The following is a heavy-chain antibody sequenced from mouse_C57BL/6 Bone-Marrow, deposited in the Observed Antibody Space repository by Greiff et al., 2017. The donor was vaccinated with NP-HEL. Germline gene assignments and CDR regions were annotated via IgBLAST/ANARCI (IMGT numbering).Heavy chain of an antibody. Sequence: QVQLQQPGAELVKPGASVKLSCKASGYTFTSYWMQWVKQRPGQGLEWIGEIDPSDSYTNYNQKFKGKATLTVDTSSSTAYMQLSSLTSEDSAVYYCAKTRQRRPHTQGAMDYWGQGTSVTVSS. V-gene: IGHV1-50*01. CDR2: IDPSDSYT. J-gene: IGHJ4*01. CDR1: GYTFTSYW. CDR3: AKTRQRRPHTQGAMDY. D-gene: IGHD3-2*02.